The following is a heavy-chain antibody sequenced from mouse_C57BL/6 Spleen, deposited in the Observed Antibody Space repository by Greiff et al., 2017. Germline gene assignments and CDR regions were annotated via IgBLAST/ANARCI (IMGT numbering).Heavy chain of an antibody. D-gene: IGHD1-1*01. Sequence: EVKLEESGGGLVQPGGSMKLSCAASGFTFSDAWMDWVRQSPEKGLEWVAEIRNKANNHASYYAESVKGRFTISRDDTKSSVYLKMISLRADDADIYYCTSPYYGSSSEAMDYWGQGTSVTVSS. J-gene: IGHJ4*01. V-gene: IGHV6-6*01. CDR3: TSPYYGSSSEAMDY. CDR2: IRNKANNHAS. CDR1: GFTFSDAW.